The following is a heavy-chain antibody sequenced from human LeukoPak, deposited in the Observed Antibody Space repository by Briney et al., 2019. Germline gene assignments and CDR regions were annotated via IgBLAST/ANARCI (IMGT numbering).Heavy chain of an antibody. CDR1: GFTVSSNY. CDR2: ISYDGSNK. D-gene: IGHD1-1*01. Sequence: GGSLRLPCAASGFTVSSNYMSWVRQAPGKGLEWVAVISYDGSNKYYADSVKGRFTISRDNSKNTLYLQMNSLRAEDTAVYYCAAGTTFDYWGQGTLVTVSS. V-gene: IGHV3-30*03. J-gene: IGHJ4*02. CDR3: AAGTTFDY.